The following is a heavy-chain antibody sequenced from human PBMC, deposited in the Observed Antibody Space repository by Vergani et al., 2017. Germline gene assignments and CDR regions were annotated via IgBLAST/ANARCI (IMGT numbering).Heavy chain of an antibody. D-gene: IGHD5-18*01. Sequence: QVQLVQSGAEVKKPGASVKVSCKASGGTFSSYAISWVRQAPGQGLEWMGRIIPILGIANYAQKFQGRVTITADKSTSTAYMELSSLRSEDTAVYYCARDQTAMVTSAFDIWGQGTMVTVSS. CDR3: ARDQTAMVTSAFDI. CDR1: GGTFSSYA. V-gene: IGHV1-69*04. J-gene: IGHJ3*02. CDR2: IIPILGIA.